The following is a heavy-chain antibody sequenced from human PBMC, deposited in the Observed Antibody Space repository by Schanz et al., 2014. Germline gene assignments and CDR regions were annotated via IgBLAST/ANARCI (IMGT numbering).Heavy chain of an antibody. CDR1: GFSFTTYA. CDR3: TRDRRNADLGY. CDR2: ISSGGGST. J-gene: IGHJ4*02. Sequence: EVQLVESGGGLIQPGGSLRLSCASSGFSFTTYAMSWVRQAPGKGLEWVSSISSGGGSTYYADSVKGRFTISRDNAKNSLYLEMSSLRAEDTALYYCTRDRRNADLGYWGQGTLVNVSS. V-gene: IGHV3-23*04. D-gene: IGHD1-1*01.